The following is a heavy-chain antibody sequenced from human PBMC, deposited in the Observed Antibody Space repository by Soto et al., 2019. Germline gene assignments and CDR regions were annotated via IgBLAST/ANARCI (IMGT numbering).Heavy chain of an antibody. CDR1: AASISPHY. V-gene: IGHV4-59*11. D-gene: IGHD7-27*01. CDR3: ARDRGDRNDYYYGVDV. CDR2: IYYSGST. Sequence: SETLSLTCSVSAASISPHYLSWIGQPPGKGLEWIGYIYYSGSTNYNPSLKSRVTISLDTSKNQFSLKLSSVTAADTAMYYCARDRGDRNDYYYGVDVWGQGTTVTVSS. J-gene: IGHJ6*02.